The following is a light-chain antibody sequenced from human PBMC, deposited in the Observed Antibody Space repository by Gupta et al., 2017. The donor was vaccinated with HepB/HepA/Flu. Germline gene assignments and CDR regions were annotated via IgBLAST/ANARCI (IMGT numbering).Light chain of an antibody. J-gene: IGLJ3*02. CDR1: GSNIGAGYD. CDR2: SRN. V-gene: IGLV1-40*01. Sequence: QSVLTQPPSMSGAPGQTVTISCTGSGSNIGAGYDVHWYQQLPGTAPKVVIYSRNNRPTGVPDRFSGSKSGTLASLAITGLQAEDEADYYCQSYDSSLRGWLFGGGTKLTVL. CDR3: QSYDSSLRGWL.